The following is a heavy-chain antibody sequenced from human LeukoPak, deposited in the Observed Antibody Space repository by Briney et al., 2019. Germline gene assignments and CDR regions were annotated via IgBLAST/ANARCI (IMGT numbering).Heavy chain of an antibody. J-gene: IGHJ6*02. Sequence: SETLSLTCAVYGGSFSGYYWSWIRQPPGKGLEWIGEINHSGSTNYNPSLKSRVTMSVDTSKNQFSLKLSSVTAADTAVYYCARAFKEYQLLSSYYYYGMDVWGQGTTVTVSS. CDR1: GGSFSGYY. V-gene: IGHV4-34*01. CDR2: INHSGST. CDR3: ARAFKEYQLLSSYYYYGMDV. D-gene: IGHD2-2*01.